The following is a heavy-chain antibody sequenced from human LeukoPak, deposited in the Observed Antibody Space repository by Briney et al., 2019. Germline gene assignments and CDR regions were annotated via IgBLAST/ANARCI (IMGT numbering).Heavy chain of an antibody. CDR3: ARDPARIAVAAHPGDY. CDR1: GYTFTGYY. Sequence: ASVKVSCKASGYTFTGYYMHWVRQAPGQGLEWMGIINPSGGSTSYAQKFQGRVTMTRDMSTSTVYMELSSLRSEDTAVYYCARDPARIAVAAHPGDYWGQGTLVTVSS. D-gene: IGHD6-19*01. V-gene: IGHV1-46*01. J-gene: IGHJ4*02. CDR2: INPSGGST.